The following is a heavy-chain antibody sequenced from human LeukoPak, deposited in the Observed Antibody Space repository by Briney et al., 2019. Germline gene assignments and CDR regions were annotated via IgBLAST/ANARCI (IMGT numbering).Heavy chain of an antibody. Sequence: SETLSLTCTVSGGSISSSSYYWGWIRQPPGKGLEWIGSIYYSGSTYYNPSLKSRVTISVDTSKNQFSLKLSSVTAADTAVYYCARTYCSSTSCHMWDWGQGTLVTVSS. D-gene: IGHD2-2*02. V-gene: IGHV4-39*01. CDR1: GGSISSSSYY. CDR2: IYYSGST. J-gene: IGHJ4*02. CDR3: ARTYCSSTSCHMWD.